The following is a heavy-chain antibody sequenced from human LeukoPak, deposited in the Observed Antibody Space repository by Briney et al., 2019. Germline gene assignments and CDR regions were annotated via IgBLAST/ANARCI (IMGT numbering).Heavy chain of an antibody. V-gene: IGHV3-74*01. J-gene: IGHJ4*02. Sequence: GGSLRLSCAASGFSFSSDWMYWVRQAPGKGLVWVSRINSDGDTDYADAVKGRFTISRDNAKNTLYLPMNSLRAEDTAVYHCVKGAPMDYWGQGTLVIVSS. CDR2: INSDGDT. CDR3: VKGAPMDY. CDR1: GFSFSSDW.